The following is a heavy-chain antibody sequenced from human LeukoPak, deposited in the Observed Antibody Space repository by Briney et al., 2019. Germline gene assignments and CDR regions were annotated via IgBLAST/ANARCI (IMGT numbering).Heavy chain of an antibody. CDR2: IKEDGNEI. CDR1: GFTFSNHW. CDR3: ARGASCFDY. V-gene: IGHV3-7*01. J-gene: IGHJ4*02. Sequence: GGSLRLSCTASGFTFSNHWMSWVRQAPGKGLEWVANIKEDGNEIYYVGSVEGRFTISRDNAKNSLYLTMNTLRAEDTAVYYCARGASCFDYWGQGTLVTVSS.